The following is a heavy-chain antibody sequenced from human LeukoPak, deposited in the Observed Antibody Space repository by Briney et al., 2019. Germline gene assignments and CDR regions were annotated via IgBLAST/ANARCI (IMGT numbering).Heavy chain of an antibody. Sequence: PSETLSPTCAVYGGSFSGYYWSWIRQPPGKGLEWIGEINHSGSTNYNPSLKSRVTISVDTPKNQFSLKLSSVTAADTAVYYCARGRMTTVPLSSAFDIWGQGTMVTVSS. D-gene: IGHD4-17*01. CDR2: INHSGST. V-gene: IGHV4-34*01. CDR1: GGSFSGYY. CDR3: ARGRMTTVPLSSAFDI. J-gene: IGHJ3*02.